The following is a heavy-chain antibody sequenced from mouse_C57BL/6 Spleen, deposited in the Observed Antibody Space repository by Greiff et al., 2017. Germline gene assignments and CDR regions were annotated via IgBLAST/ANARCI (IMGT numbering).Heavy chain of an antibody. Sequence: VQLQQPGAELVKPGASVKLSCKASGYTFTSYWMPWVKQRPGRGLEWIGRIDPNSGGTNYNEKFKSKATLTVDKPSSTAYMQLSSLTSEDSAVYSCGRKVYGSDGVSYDMDYWGQGTTVTVSS. J-gene: IGHJ4*01. CDR3: GRKVYGSDGVSYDMDY. CDR1: GYTFTSYW. V-gene: IGHV1-72*01. CDR2: IDPNSGGT. D-gene: IGHD1-1*02.